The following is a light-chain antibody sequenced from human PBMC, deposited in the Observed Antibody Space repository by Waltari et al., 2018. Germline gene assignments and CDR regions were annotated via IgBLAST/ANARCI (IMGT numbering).Light chain of an antibody. CDR3: SSRDTSGVRWL. CDR2: EQN. V-gene: IGLV3-19*01. J-gene: IGLJ3*02. CDR1: SLRSYY. Sequence: SSELTQDPAVSVALGQTVRITCQGDSLRSYYPTWYQQRPGQAPIVGIYEQNNRPPGVPDRFSGASLGNTASLTITGGQAEEEADYYCSSRDTSGVRWLFGGGTKLTVL.